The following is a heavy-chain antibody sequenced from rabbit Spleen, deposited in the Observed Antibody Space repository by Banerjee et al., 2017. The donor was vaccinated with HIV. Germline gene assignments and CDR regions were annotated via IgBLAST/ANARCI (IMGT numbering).Heavy chain of an antibody. CDR3: ARAGEGGDGYLNL. D-gene: IGHD5-1*01. V-gene: IGHV1S40*01. J-gene: IGHJ4*01. CDR2: IYVGGDDWT. CDR1: GFSFSGRYY. Sequence: QSLEESGGDMVKPGASLTLTCTASGFSFSGRYYMCWVRQAPGKGLEWIACIYVGGDDWTYYASWAKGRFTISKTSSTTVTLQMTSLTGADTATYFCARAGEGGDGYLNLWGQGTLVTVS.